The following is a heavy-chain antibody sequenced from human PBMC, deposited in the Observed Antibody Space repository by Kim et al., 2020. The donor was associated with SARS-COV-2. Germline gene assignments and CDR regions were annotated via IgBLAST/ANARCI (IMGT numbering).Heavy chain of an antibody. Sequence: GGSLRLSCAASGFTFSSYAMHWVRQAPGKGLEWVAVISYDGSNKYYADSVKGRFTISRDNSKNTLYLQMNSLRAEDTAVYYCARGGGNYYDTKWGYFQHWGQGTLVTVSS. J-gene: IGHJ1*01. CDR3: ARGGGNYYDTKWGYFQH. CDR2: ISYDGSNK. D-gene: IGHD3-22*01. V-gene: IGHV3-30*04. CDR1: GFTFSSYA.